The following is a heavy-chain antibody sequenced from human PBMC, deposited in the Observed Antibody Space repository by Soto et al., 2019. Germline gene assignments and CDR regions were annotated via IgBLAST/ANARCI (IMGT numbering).Heavy chain of an antibody. Sequence: LRLSCAASGFTFSSYSMNWVRQAPGKGLEWVSSISSSSSYIYYADSVKGRFTISRDNAKNSLYLQMNSLRAEDTAVYYCARSSVSSSSWYRGNGMDVWGQGTTVTVSS. V-gene: IGHV3-21*01. CDR3: ARSSVSSSSWYRGNGMDV. CDR2: ISSSSSYI. CDR1: GFTFSSYS. J-gene: IGHJ6*02. D-gene: IGHD6-13*01.